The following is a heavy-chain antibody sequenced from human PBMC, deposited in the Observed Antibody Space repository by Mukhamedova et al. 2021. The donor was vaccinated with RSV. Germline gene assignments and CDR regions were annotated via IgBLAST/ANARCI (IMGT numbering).Heavy chain of an antibody. CDR3: ARGEIQGDY. J-gene: IGHJ4*02. CDR2: ISSSGNTI. D-gene: IGHD5-24*01. V-gene: IGHV3-11*01. Sequence: WISYISSSGNTIYYADSVKGRFTISRDNAKNSLYLQMNSLRAEDTAVYYCARGEIQGDYWGQGTLVTVPS.